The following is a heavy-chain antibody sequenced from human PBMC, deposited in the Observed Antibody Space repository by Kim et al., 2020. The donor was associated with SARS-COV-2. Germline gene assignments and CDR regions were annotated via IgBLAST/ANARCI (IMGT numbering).Heavy chain of an antibody. CDR1: GYSFTSYW. Sequence: GESLKISCKGSGYSFTSYWISWVRQMPGKGLEWMGRIDPSDSYTNYSPSFQGHVTISVDKSISTAYLQWSSLKASDTAMYYCARYCSSTSCYLWFDPWGQGTLVTVSS. V-gene: IGHV5-10-1*01. CDR3: ARYCSSTSCYLWFDP. J-gene: IGHJ5*02. CDR2: IDPSDSYT. D-gene: IGHD2-2*01.